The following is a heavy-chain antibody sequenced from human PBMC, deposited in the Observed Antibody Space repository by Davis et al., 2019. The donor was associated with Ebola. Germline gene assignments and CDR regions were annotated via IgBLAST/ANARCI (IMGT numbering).Heavy chain of an antibody. J-gene: IGHJ4*02. CDR1: GGSISSYY. CDR2: IYYSGST. D-gene: IGHD6-19*01. V-gene: IGHV4-59*01. Sequence: PSETLSLTCTVSGGSISSYYWSWIRQPPGKGLEWIGYIYYSGSTNYNPSLKSRVTISVDTSKNQFSLKLSSVTAADTAVYYCARVRLGQWLGDIDYWGQGTLVTVSS. CDR3: ARVRLGQWLGDIDY.